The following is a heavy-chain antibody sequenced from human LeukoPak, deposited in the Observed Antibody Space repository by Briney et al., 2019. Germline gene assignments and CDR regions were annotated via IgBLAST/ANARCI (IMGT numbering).Heavy chain of an antibody. CDR2: IYHSGST. D-gene: IGHD5-24*01. Sequence: SETLSLTCTVSGYSISSGYYWGWIRQHPGKGLEWIGSIYHSGSTYYNPSLKSRVTISVDTSKNQFSLKLSSVTAADTAVYYCARDVTGDGYNYYDYWGQGTLVTVSS. J-gene: IGHJ4*02. V-gene: IGHV4-38-2*02. CDR3: ARDVTGDGYNYYDY. CDR1: GYSISSGYY.